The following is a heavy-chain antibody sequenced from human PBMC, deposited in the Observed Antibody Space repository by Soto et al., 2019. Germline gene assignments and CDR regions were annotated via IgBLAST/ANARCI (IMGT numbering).Heavy chain of an antibody. J-gene: IGHJ6*02. CDR2: IDPSDSYT. CDR1: GYSFTSYW. V-gene: IGHV5-10-1*01. Sequence: PGESLKISCKGSGYSFTSYWISWVRQMPGKGLEWMGRIDPSDSYTNYSPSFQGHVTISADKSIGTGYLQWSSLKASDTAMYYCARVQQLNYYGMDVWGQGTTVTVSS. CDR3: ARVQQLNYYGMDV. D-gene: IGHD6-6*01.